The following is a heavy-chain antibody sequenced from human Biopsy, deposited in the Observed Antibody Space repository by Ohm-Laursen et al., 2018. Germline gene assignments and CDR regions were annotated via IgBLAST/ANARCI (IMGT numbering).Heavy chain of an antibody. V-gene: IGHV4-59*01. CDR3: ARATNSTGWPYYYFYGMDV. CDR2: IYYSGST. Sequence: TLSLTCTVSGGSISSDYWSWIRQTPGQGLEWIGYIYYSGSTNYNPSLKSRVTISVDTSKNQFSLRPNSVTAADTAVYYCARATNSTGWPYYYFYGMDVWGQGTTVTVSS. CDR1: GGSISSDY. J-gene: IGHJ6*02. D-gene: IGHD2/OR15-2a*01.